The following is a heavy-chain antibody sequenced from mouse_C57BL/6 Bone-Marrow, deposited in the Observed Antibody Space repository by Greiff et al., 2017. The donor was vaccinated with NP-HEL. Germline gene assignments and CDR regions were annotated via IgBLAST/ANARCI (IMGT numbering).Heavy chain of an antibody. CDR1: GFTFSSYA. Sequence: EVKLMESGEGLVKPGGSLKLSCAASGFTFSSYAMSWVRQTPEKRLEWVAYISSGGDYIYYADTVKGRFTISRDNARNTLYLQMSSLKSEDTAMYYCTSITTVVGGYFDVWGTGTTVTVSS. D-gene: IGHD1-1*01. V-gene: IGHV5-9-1*02. CDR3: TSITTVVGGYFDV. CDR2: ISSGGDYI. J-gene: IGHJ1*03.